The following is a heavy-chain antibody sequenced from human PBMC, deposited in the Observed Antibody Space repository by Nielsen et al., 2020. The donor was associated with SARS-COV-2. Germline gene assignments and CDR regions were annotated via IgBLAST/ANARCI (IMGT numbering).Heavy chain of an antibody. Sequence: GESLKISCAASGFTFSSYSMNWVRQAPGKGLEWVAVISYDGSNKYYADSVKGRFTISRDNSKNTLYLQMNSLRAEDTAVYYCAKSQVGIGQWLGYWGQGTLVTVSS. CDR3: AKSQVGIGQWLGY. D-gene: IGHD6-19*01. CDR2: ISYDGSNK. J-gene: IGHJ4*02. V-gene: IGHV3-30*18. CDR1: GFTFSSYS.